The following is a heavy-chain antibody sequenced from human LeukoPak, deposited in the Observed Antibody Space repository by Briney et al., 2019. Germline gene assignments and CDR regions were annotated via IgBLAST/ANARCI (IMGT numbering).Heavy chain of an antibody. Sequence: SETLSLTCTVSGGSISSYYWSWIRQPPGEGLEWIGYIYYSGSTNYNPSLKSRVTISVDTSKNQFSLKLSSVTAADTAVYYCARDVGIAVAGTDWFDPWGQGTLVTVSS. J-gene: IGHJ5*02. CDR3: ARDVGIAVAGTDWFDP. V-gene: IGHV4-59*01. CDR2: IYYSGST. D-gene: IGHD6-19*01. CDR1: GGSISSYY.